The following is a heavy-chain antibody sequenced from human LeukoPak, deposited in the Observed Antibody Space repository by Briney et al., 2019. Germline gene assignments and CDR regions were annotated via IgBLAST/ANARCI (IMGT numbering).Heavy chain of an antibody. J-gene: IGHJ4*02. CDR3: AKVKAVAGTLSY. D-gene: IGHD6-19*01. V-gene: IGHV3-48*03. CDR2: ISSSGSAI. CDR1: GFIFSSYE. Sequence: GGSLRLSCAASGFIFSSYEMNWVRQAPGKGLEWVSYISSSGSAIYYADSVKGRFTISRDNSKNTLYLQMNSLRAEDTAVYYCAKVKAVAGTLSYWGQGTLVTVSS.